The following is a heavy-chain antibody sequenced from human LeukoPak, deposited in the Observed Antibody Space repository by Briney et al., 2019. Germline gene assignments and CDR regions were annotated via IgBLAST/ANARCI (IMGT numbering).Heavy chain of an antibody. CDR3: AREVGATTHFDY. D-gene: IGHD1-26*01. J-gene: IGHJ4*02. Sequence: GESLRISCKGSGYSFTSYWISWVRQMPGKGLDWMGRIDPSDSYTNYSPSFQGHVTISADKSISTAYLQWSSLKASDTAMYYCAREVGATTHFDYWGQGTLVTVSS. CDR2: IDPSDSYT. V-gene: IGHV5-10-1*01. CDR1: GYSFTSYW.